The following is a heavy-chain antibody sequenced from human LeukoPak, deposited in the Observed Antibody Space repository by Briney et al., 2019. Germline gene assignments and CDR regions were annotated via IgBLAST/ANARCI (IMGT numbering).Heavy chain of an antibody. Sequence: PGGSLPLSCAGCGFTLSHPYMEWVRQPPRRGREWVGCITTKDYNNTLSHAASVKGRFNISRDVLENILYLELISLQTGDASIYFCAGSIGVAGGAWGQGTLVTVTS. CDR3: AGSIGVAGGA. D-gene: IGHD6-19*01. J-gene: IGHJ5*02. V-gene: IGHV3-72*01. CDR1: GFTLSHPY. CDR2: ITTKDYNNTL.